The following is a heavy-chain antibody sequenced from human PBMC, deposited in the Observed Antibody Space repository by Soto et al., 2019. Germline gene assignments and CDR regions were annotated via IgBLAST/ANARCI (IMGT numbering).Heavy chain of an antibody. V-gene: IGHV4-59*08. D-gene: IGHD3-10*01. J-gene: IGHJ6*02. CDR3: ARQGFGELHGLVDV. CDR1: GGSLRSYY. CDR2: INYSGGT. Sequence: QVQLQESGPRLVKPSETLSLTCTVSGGSLRSYYCSWFRQPPGQGLEWVGYINYSGGTFYNPSRKSRVTMSVDTSNNQYSLRVNAVTATDTAVDYCARQGFGELHGLVDVWGQGTTVTVSS.